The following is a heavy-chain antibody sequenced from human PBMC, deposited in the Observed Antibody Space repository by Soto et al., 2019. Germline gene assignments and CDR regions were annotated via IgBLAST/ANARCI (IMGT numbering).Heavy chain of an antibody. Sequence: GGSLRLSCAASGFTFSSYGMHWVRQAPGKGLEWVAVIWYDGSNKYYADSVKGRFTISRDNSKNTLYLQMNSLRAEDTAVYYCARLPAGGMVRGVMAYYYYMDVWGKGTTVTVSS. CDR3: ARLPAGGMVRGVMAYYYYMDV. CDR2: IWYDGSNK. J-gene: IGHJ6*03. CDR1: GFTFSSYG. V-gene: IGHV3-33*01. D-gene: IGHD3-10*01.